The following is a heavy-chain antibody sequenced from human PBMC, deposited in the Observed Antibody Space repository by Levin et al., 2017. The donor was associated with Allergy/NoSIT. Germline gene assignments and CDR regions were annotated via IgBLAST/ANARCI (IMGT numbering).Heavy chain of an antibody. CDR3: ARTKQWLVFLSYYYYMDV. D-gene: IGHD6-19*01. CDR2: INHSGST. Sequence: SPTLSLTCAVYGGSFSGYYWSWIRQPPGKGLEWIGEINHSGSTNYNPSLKSRVTISVDTSKNQFSLKLSSVTAADTAVYYCARTKQWLVFLSYYYYMDVWGKGTTVTVSS. V-gene: IGHV4-34*01. CDR1: GGSFSGYY. J-gene: IGHJ6*03.